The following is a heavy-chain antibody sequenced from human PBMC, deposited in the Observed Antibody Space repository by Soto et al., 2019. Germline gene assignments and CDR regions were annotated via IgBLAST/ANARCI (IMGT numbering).Heavy chain of an antibody. J-gene: IGHJ4*02. Sequence: EVQLVESGGTLVQPGGSLRLSCVGSGFDFDDHAMSWVRQAPGKGLEWVAGISWNAAFTGYARSVRGRFTISRDDAKNSLYRQMNSLRPEDTALYFCTRDIFRTITTVDFGGQGTLVTVSS. CDR1: GFDFDDHA. D-gene: IGHD4-4*01. V-gene: IGHV3-9*01. CDR2: ISWNAAFT. CDR3: TRDIFRTITTVDF.